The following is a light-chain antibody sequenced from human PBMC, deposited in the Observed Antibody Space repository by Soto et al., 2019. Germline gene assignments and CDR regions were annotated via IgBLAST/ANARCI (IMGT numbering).Light chain of an antibody. CDR1: SSNIGAGYD. V-gene: IGLV1-40*01. CDR3: QSYDSSLSALV. CDR2: GTD. J-gene: IGLJ2*01. Sequence: QPVLTQPPSVSGAPGQRVTISCTGSSSNIGAGYDIHWYQQLPGAAPKVLISGTDNRPSGVPDRFSGSKSGTSASLAITGLQAEDEADYYCQSYDSSLSALVFGGGTQLTVL.